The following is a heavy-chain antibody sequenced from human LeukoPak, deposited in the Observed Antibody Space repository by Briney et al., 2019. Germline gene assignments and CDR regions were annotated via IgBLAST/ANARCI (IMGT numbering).Heavy chain of an antibody. J-gene: IGHJ4*02. V-gene: IGHV3-30*19. CDR2: ISYDGTNE. Sequence: GSLRLSCAASGFTFSSYGMHWVRQAPGKALEWVALISYDGTNEYYADSVKGRFIISRDNSKKTLYLQMNSLRAEDTAVYYCARASSSDSLIAAAGKIWGQGTLVTVSS. CDR3: ARASSSDSLIAAAGKI. CDR1: GFTFSSYG. D-gene: IGHD6-13*01.